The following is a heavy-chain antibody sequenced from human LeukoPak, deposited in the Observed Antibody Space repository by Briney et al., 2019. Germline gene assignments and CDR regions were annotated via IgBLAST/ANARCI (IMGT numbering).Heavy chain of an antibody. CDR2: ISSSGSTI. J-gene: IGHJ3*02. CDR1: GFTFSSYE. CDR3: AREPRRRIAVAGTSDAFDI. D-gene: IGHD6-19*01. V-gene: IGHV3-48*03. Sequence: GGSLRLSCAASGFTFSSYEMNWVRQAPGKGLEWVSCISSSGSTIYYADSVKGRFTISRDNAKNSLYLQMNSLRAEDTAVYYCAREPRRRIAVAGTSDAFDIWGQGTMVTVSS.